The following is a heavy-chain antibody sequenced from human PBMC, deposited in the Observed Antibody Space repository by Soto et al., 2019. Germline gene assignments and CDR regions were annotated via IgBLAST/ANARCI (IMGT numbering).Heavy chain of an antibody. Sequence: SETLSLTCAVYGGSFSDFYWTWIRQLPGKGLEWIGEINHIGYTNYNPSLESRVAISVDTSKNQFSLNLRSVTAADTAVYYCGPRGAVAPRGYWGQGTLVTVSS. D-gene: IGHD2-15*01. J-gene: IGHJ4*02. CDR3: GPRGAVAPRGY. CDR2: INHIGYT. V-gene: IGHV4-34*01. CDR1: GGSFSDFY.